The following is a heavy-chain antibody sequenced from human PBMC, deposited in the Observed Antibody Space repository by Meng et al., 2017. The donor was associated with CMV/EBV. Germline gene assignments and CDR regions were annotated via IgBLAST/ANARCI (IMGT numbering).Heavy chain of an antibody. Sequence: ASVNVSCKASGYTFTSYGISWVRQAPGQGVEWMGWISAYNGNTNYAQKLQGRVTMTTDTSTSTAYMELRSLRSDDTAVYYCASSAGGHYYYYGLNVWGQGTTVTVSS. D-gene: IGHD3-10*01. J-gene: IGHJ6*02. CDR3: ASSAGGHYYYYGLNV. CDR1: GYTFTSYG. CDR2: ISAYNGNT. V-gene: IGHV1-18*01.